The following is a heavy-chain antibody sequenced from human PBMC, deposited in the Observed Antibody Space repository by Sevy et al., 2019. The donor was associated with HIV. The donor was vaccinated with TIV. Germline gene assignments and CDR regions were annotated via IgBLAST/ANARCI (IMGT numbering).Heavy chain of an antibody. CDR2: INPNRGST. CDR1: GYTFTRHY. J-gene: IGHJ3*02. D-gene: IGHD2-15*01. CDR3: ASVFPYCSGGSCYSPYDAIDI. V-gene: IGHV1-2*02. Sequence: ASVKVSCQASGYTFTRHYMHWVRPAPGQGLEWMGWINPNRGSTDNAQKFQGRVTLTRDTTISTAYLELSRLTSDDTAVDDCASVFPYCSGGSCYSPYDAIDIWGQGTMVTVSS.